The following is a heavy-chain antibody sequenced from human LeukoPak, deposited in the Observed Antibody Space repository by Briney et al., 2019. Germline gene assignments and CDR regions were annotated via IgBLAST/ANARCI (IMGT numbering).Heavy chain of an antibody. V-gene: IGHV4-38-2*01. J-gene: IGHJ4*02. D-gene: IGHD5-12*01. CDR1: GYSISSGYY. CDR3: ARLVATRFDY. Sequence: SETLSLTCAVSGYSISSGYYWGWIRQPPGKGLEWIGSIYHGGSTYYNPSLKSRVTISVDTSKNQFSLKLSSVTAADTAVYYCARLVATRFDYWGQGTLVTVSS. CDR2: IYHGGST.